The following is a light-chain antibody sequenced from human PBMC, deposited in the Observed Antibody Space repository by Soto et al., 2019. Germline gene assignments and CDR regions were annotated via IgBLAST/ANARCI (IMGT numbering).Light chain of an antibody. CDR3: QHFGGSLT. J-gene: IGKJ4*01. CDR2: AAS. Sequence: EIVLTQSPGTLSLSPVERATLSCRASQSVTGNSLAWYQQRPGQAPRLLIIAASRRAAGIPDKFSGSGSGTDFTLTISRLEPEDFAVYYCQHFGGSLTCGGGTKGDIK. CDR1: QSVTGNS. V-gene: IGKV3-20*01.